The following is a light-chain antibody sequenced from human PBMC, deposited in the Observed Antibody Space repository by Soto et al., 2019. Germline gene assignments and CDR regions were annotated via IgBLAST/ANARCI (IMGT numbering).Light chain of an antibody. J-gene: IGLJ1*01. CDR3: FSYAGDSVYV. CDR1: NSDVGSYNL. V-gene: IGLV2-23*02. Sequence: QSALTQPACVSVSPRQSITISCTGTNSDVGSYNLVSWFQQHPGKAPKLVIYEVTKRPSGVSDRFSGSKSGNTASLTISGLQAEDEADYYCFSYAGDSVYVFGTGTKVTVL. CDR2: EVT.